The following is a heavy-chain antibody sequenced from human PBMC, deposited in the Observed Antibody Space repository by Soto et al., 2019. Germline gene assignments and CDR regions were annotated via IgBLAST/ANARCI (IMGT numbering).Heavy chain of an antibody. CDR1: GDSISSGDYY. J-gene: IGHJ6*02. D-gene: IGHD3-22*01. V-gene: IGHV4-30-4*01. CDR3: ARGDYYDSSGYFPGGMDV. Sequence: SETLSLTCTVSGDSISSGDYYWSWIRQPPGKGLEWIGYIYYSGSTYYNPSLKSRVTISVDTSKNQFSLKLSSVTAADTAVYYCARGDYYDSSGYFPGGMDVWGQGTTVTSP. CDR2: IYYSGST.